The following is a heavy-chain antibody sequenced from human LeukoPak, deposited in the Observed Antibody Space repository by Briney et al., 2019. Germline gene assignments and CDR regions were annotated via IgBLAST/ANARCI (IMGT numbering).Heavy chain of an antibody. CDR1: GFTFSSYD. CDR2: IGTAGDT. V-gene: IGHV3-13*01. D-gene: IGHD6-13*01. CDR3: ARAIKYSSSWYDAFDI. Sequence: GGSLKLSCAASGFTFSSYDMHWVRQATGKGLEWVSAIGTAGDTYYPGSVKGRFTISRENAKNSLYLQMNSLRAGDTAVYYCARAIKYSSSWYDAFDIWGQGTMVTVSS. J-gene: IGHJ3*02.